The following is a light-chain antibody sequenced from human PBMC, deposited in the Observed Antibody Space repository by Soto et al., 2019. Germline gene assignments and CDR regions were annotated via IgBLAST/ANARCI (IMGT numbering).Light chain of an antibody. CDR3: QQYKSFPMT. CDR1: QGISNH. Sequence: DMQMTQSRSSLSASVGDRVTITCRASQGISNHLAWFQQKPGKAPKSLIYAASSLQSGVPSKFSGSGSGTDVTLTISSLQPEDFAPYYCQQYKSFPMTFGQGTKVEIK. V-gene: IGKV1-16*02. CDR2: AAS. J-gene: IGKJ1*01.